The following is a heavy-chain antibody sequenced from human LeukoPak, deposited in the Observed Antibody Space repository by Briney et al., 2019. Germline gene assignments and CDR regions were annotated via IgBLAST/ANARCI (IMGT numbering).Heavy chain of an antibody. V-gene: IGHV3-74*01. CDR1: GFTFSSYW. Sequence: QPGRSLRLSCAASGFTFSSYWMHWVRKAQEKGLVWVSRINSDGSSTSYADSVKGRFTISRDNAKNTLYVQMNILRAEGTAVYYCARVGDQLLGGELDYWGQGTLVTVSS. D-gene: IGHD2-2*01. J-gene: IGHJ4*02. CDR3: ARVGDQLLGGELDY. CDR2: INSDGSST.